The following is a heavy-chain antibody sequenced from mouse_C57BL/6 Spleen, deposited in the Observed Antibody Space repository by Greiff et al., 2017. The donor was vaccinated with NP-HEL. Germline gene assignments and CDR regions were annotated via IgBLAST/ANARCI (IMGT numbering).Heavy chain of an antibody. Sequence: VKLMESGAELVRPGASVTLSCKASGYTFTDYEMHWVKQTPVHGLEWIGAIDPETGGTAYNQKFKGKAILTADKSSSTAYMELRSLTSEDSAVYYCARGYGYWYFDVWGTGTTVTVSS. CDR1: GYTFTDYE. CDR3: ARGYGYWYFDV. D-gene: IGHD1-1*02. V-gene: IGHV1-15*01. CDR2: IDPETGGT. J-gene: IGHJ1*03.